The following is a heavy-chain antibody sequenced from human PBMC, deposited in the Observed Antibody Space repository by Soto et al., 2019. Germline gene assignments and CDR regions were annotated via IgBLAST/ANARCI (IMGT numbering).Heavy chain of an antibody. Sequence: PGGSLRLSCSASGFTFSSYAMHWVRQAPGKGLEYVSAISSNGGSTYYADSVKGRFTISRDNSKNTLYLQMSSLRAEDTAVYYCVKLYSGSYWQGVAFDYWGQGTLGTVFS. D-gene: IGHD1-26*01. CDR2: ISSNGGST. J-gene: IGHJ4*02. V-gene: IGHV3-64D*06. CDR3: VKLYSGSYWQGVAFDY. CDR1: GFTFSSYA.